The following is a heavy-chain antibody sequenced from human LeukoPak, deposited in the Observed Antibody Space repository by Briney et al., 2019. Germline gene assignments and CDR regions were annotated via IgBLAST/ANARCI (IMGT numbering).Heavy chain of an antibody. CDR1: GFTFSSYT. D-gene: IGHD7-27*01. Sequence: GGSLRLSCAASGFTFSSYTMSWVRQAPGKELEWVSAISGSGGSTYYADSVKGRFTISRDNSKNTLYLQMNSLRAEDTAVYYCAKRDGNWGFDYWGQGTLVTVSS. CDR3: AKRDGNWGFDY. V-gene: IGHV3-23*01. J-gene: IGHJ4*02. CDR2: ISGSGGST.